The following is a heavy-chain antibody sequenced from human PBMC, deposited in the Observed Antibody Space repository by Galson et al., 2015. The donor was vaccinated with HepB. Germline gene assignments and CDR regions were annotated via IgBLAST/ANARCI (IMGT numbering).Heavy chain of an antibody. CDR3: ARDGNSRDPVYFQP. D-gene: IGHD6-13*01. Sequence: SLRLSCAASGFTFRSYWMSWVRQAPGKGLEWVANIKQDGSEKYYVDSVKARFTISRDNAKNSLYMQMNSLRAEDTAVYYCARDGNSRDPVYFQPWGQGSLVPVSS. J-gene: IGHJ1*01. CDR2: IKQDGSEK. V-gene: IGHV3-7*01. CDR1: GFTFRSYW.